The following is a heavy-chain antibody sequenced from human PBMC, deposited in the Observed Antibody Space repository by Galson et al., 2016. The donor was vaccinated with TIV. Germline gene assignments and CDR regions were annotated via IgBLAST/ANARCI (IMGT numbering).Heavy chain of an antibody. V-gene: IGHV5-10-1*01. Sequence: QSGAEVKKPGESLRISCKGSGYSFTSYYIIWVHQMPGKGLEWMGRIDPRDSYINYSPSFQGHVTISSDKSISTAYLQWNSLKASDSAIYYCARGVSTGSGWLDPWGQGTPVTVSS. D-gene: IGHD5/OR15-5a*01. CDR1: GYSFTSYY. CDR3: ARGVSTGSGWLDP. J-gene: IGHJ5*02. CDR2: IDPRDSYI.